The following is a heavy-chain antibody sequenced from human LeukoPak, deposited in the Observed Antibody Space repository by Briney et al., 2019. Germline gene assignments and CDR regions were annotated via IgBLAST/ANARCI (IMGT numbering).Heavy chain of an antibody. J-gene: IGHJ5*02. V-gene: IGHV1-69*01. CDR1: GGTFSSYA. D-gene: IGHD2-2*01. CDR2: IIPIFGTA. CDR3: ARGGDCSSTSCYAKSSWFDP. Sequence: SVKVSCKASGGTFSSYAISWVRQAPGQGLEWMGGIIPIFGTANYAQKFQGRVTITADESTSTAYMELSSLRSEDTAVYYCARGGDCSSTSCYAKSSWFDPWGQGTLVTVSS.